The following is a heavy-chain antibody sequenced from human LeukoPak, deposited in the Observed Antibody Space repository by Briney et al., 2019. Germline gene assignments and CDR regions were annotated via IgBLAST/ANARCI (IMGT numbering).Heavy chain of an antibody. D-gene: IGHD2-21*02. CDR1: GFIFSRYA. V-gene: IGHV3-23*01. CDR3: AKGMGPYCDGDCSSRIDF. CDR2: ISNSGDST. Sequence: PGGSLRLSCAPSGFIFSRYAMNWVRQAPGKGLEWVSIISNSGDSTIYADSVKGRFTISRDNSKNTLYLQMNSLRAEDTAMYYCAKGMGPYCDGDCSSRIDFWGQGTLVTVSS. J-gene: IGHJ4*02.